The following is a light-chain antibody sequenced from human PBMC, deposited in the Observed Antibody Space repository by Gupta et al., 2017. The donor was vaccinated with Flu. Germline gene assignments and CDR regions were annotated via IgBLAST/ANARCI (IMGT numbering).Light chain of an antibody. V-gene: IGKV3-15*01. CDR2: GAS. CDR1: QRVGSY. J-gene: IGKJ3*01. CDR3: QDSNHWPRT. Sequence: GDRVSLPCRASQRVGSYLAWYQQKPGQVPILLLYGASSLSTGTPSRFNGSGSGTAFTLTISSLQSEAFALYYCQDSNHWPRTFGPGTQVELK.